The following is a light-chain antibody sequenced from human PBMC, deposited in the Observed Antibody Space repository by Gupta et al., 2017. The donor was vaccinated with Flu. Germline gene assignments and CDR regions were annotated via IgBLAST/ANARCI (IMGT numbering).Light chain of an antibody. Sequence: DVVMLQSPLSRPVTLGQTAPISCRSSQSLIYSDGNTVLHWFQQRPGQAPRRLIYLVSHRESGVPDRFSGSGSGTEFTLKISRVEAEDVGIYFCMQGAHWPWAFGQGTKVEI. J-gene: IGKJ1*01. CDR3: MQGAHWPWA. CDR2: LVS. CDR1: QSLIYSDGNTV. V-gene: IGKV2-30*01.